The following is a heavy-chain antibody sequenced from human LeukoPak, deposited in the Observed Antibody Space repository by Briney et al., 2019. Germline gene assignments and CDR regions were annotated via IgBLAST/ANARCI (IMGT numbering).Heavy chain of an antibody. CDR3: ARKGGHFDY. CDR1: GGSISSYY. CDR2: IYYSGST. Sequence: PLETLSLTCTVSGGSISSYYWSWIRQPPGKGLEWIGCIYYSGSTNYNPSLKSRVTISVDMSKNQFSLKVSSVTAADTAIYYCARKGGHFDYWGQGTLVTVSS. V-gene: IGHV4-59*01. D-gene: IGHD2-15*01. J-gene: IGHJ4*02.